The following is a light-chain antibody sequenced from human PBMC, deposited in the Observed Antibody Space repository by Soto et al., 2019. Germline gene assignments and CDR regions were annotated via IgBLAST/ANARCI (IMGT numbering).Light chain of an antibody. J-gene: IGLJ1*01. CDR1: SSDVGGSNY. V-gene: IGLV2-14*03. CDR2: DVS. CDR3: SSYPSSSTYV. Sequence: QSVLTQPASVSGSPGQPITISCTGTSSDVGGSNYVSWYQQHTGKAPKLIIFDVSHRPSGFSNRFADYKSGNTASLTISGLHAEDEAHYYCSSYPSSSTYVFGTGTKLTVL.